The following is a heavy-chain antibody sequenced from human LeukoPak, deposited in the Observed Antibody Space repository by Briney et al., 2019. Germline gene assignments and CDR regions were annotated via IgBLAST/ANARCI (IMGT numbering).Heavy chain of an antibody. J-gene: IGHJ4*02. Sequence: SETLSLTCSVSGGSISRSYYYWGWIRQPPGKGLEWIGYIYYSGSTNYSPSLKSRVTISVDTSKNQFSLKLSSVTAADTTVYYCARVPGRWLHSYFDYWGQGTLVTVSS. V-gene: IGHV4-61*05. CDR3: ARVPGRWLHSYFDY. CDR2: IYYSGST. CDR1: GGSISRSYYY. D-gene: IGHD5-24*01.